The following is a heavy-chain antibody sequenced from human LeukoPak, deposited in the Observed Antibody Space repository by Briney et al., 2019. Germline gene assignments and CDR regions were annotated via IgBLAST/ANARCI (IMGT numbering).Heavy chain of an antibody. CDR1: GFTFSSYS. CDR3: ARRRYDYVWGSYRYYFDY. J-gene: IGHJ4*02. Sequence: GGSLRLSCAASGFTFSSYSMTWVRQAPGKGLEWVSSISSSSSYIYYADSVKGRFTISRDNAKNSLYLQMNSLRAEDTAVYYCARRRYDYVWGSYRYYFDYWGQGTLVTVSS. CDR2: ISSSSSYI. D-gene: IGHD3-16*02. V-gene: IGHV3-21*01.